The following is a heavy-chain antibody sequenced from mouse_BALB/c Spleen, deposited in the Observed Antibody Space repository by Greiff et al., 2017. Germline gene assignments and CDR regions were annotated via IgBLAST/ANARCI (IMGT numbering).Heavy chain of an antibody. CDR2: IYPYNGGT. CDR1: GYTFTDYN. D-gene: IGHD2-10*01. J-gene: IGHJ4*01. CDR3: ARSAYYGSSYAMDY. Sequence: EVKLVESGPELVKPGASVKISCKASGYTFTDYNMHWVKQSHGKSLEWIGYIYPYNGGTGYNQKFKSKATLTVDNSSSTAYMELRSLTSEDSAVYYCARSAYYGSSYAMDYWGQGTSVTVAS. V-gene: IGHV1S29*02.